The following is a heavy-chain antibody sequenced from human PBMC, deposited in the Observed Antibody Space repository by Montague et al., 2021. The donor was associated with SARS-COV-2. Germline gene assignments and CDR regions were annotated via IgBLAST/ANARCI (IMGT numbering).Heavy chain of an antibody. CDR3: AKTTSTRRGFDS. V-gene: IGHV4-28*01. Sequence: SETLSLTCGVSGYSISSNNWWGWIRQPPGKGLEWIGYMYQSGTASYDPSLKSRVTMSIDKSKNEFSLELRSVTAMDTAVYYCAKTTSTRRGFDSWGQGTLVIVTS. D-gene: IGHD3-3*02. CDR1: GYSISSNNW. J-gene: IGHJ4*02. CDR2: MYQSGTA.